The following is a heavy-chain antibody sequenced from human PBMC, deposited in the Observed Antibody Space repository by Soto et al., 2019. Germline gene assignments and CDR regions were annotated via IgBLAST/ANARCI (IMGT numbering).Heavy chain of an antibody. CDR1: DGSVSNGMYY. J-gene: IGHJ4*02. D-gene: IGHD2-8*01. CDR3: PSYCTNFACHHLYYFES. V-gene: IGHV4-61*03. Sequence: SETLSLTCSVSDGSVSNGMYYGIWVQQPPWKGLEWLGNVHFSGTTIYNPSLMGRVTMSVDMSKNHVFLELTSVTAADTAISSCPSYCTNFACHHLYYFESWGQGNKVNVSS. CDR2: VHFSGTT.